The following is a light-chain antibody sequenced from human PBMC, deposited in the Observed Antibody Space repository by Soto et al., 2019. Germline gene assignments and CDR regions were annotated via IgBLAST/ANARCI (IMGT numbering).Light chain of an antibody. CDR1: SSNIGSYY. J-gene: IGLJ2*01. V-gene: IGLV1-47*01. Sequence: QSVPTQPPSASGTPGQRVTISCSGSSSNIGSYYVYWYQHLPGTAPKLLIYRNNQRPSGVPDRFSGSKSGTSASLAISGLRSEDEADYYCAAWDDSLSGVLFGGGTKLTVL. CDR2: RNN. CDR3: AAWDDSLSGVL.